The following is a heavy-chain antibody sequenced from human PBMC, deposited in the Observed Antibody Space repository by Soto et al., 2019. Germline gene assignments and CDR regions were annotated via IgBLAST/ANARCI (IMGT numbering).Heavy chain of an antibody. CDR3: ARDRDDYDSGNYYNRIDF. CDR1: GGIFSTYA. Sequence: QVQLVQSGAEVKQPGSSVKVSCKASGGIFSTYAISWLRQAPAQGLEWMGGIIPLFGTPNYAQRFQGRVSITADECTSTTYMELGRLRSEDTAVYYCARDRDDYDSGNYYNRIDFWGQGTMVTVSS. J-gene: IGHJ4*02. D-gene: IGHD3-10*01. V-gene: IGHV1-69*01. CDR2: IIPLFGTP.